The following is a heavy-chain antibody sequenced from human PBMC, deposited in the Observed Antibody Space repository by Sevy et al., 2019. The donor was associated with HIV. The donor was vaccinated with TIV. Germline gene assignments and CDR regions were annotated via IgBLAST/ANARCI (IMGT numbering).Heavy chain of an antibody. CDR3: ARRNDFDI. CDR2: VYYTGGT. CDR1: GGSINSDH. Sequence: SETLSLTCTVSGGSINSDHWNWIRQPPGKGLEWIGCVYYTGGTNYNPSLKNRVTISVDRTKNQSSLKLTSVTAADTAVYYCARRNDFDIWGQGTMVTVSS. J-gene: IGHJ3*02. V-gene: IGHV4-59*08.